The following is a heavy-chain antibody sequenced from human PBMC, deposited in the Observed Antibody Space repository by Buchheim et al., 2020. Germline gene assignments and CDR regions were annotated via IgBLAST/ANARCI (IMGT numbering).Heavy chain of an antibody. Sequence: QVQLQESGPGLVKPSETLSLTCTVSGGSISSYYWSWIRQPPGKGLEWIGYIYYSGSPNYNPSLKSRVTISVDTSKNQFSLRLSSVTGADTAVYYCARTAPVVATTLFDPGGQGTL. CDR1: GGSISSYY. CDR2: IYYSGSP. J-gene: IGHJ5*02. V-gene: IGHV4-59*01. CDR3: ARTAPVVATTLFDP. D-gene: IGHD5-12*01.